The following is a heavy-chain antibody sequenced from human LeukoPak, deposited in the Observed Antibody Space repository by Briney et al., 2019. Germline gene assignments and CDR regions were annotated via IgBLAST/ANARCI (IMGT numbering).Heavy chain of an antibody. D-gene: IGHD2-2*02. CDR2: IVVGSGNT. CDR3: AAGQVYCSSTSCYKGYYYYYMDV. CDR1: GFTFTSSA. V-gene: IGHV1-58*02. J-gene: IGHJ6*03. Sequence: ASVKVSXKASGFTFTSSAMQWVRQARGQRLEWIGWIVVGSGNTNYAQKFQERVTITRDMSTSTAYMELSSLRSEDTAVYYCAAGQVYCSSTSCYKGYYYYYMDVWGKGTTVTVSS.